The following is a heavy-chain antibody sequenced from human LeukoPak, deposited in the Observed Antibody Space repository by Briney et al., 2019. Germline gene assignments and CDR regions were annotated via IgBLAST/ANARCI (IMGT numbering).Heavy chain of an antibody. Sequence: GGSLRLSCAASGFTFSSYSMNWVRQAPGKGLEWVSYISSSSSTIYYADSVKGRFTISRDNAKNSLYLQMNSLRAEDTAVYYCARTSSEDAFDIWGQGTMVTVSS. CDR1: GFTFSSYS. V-gene: IGHV3-48*04. D-gene: IGHD2-2*01. J-gene: IGHJ3*02. CDR2: ISSSSSTI. CDR3: ARTSSEDAFDI.